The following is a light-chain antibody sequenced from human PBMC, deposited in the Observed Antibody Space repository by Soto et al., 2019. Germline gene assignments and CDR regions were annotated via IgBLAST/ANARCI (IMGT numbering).Light chain of an antibody. CDR2: GTS. J-gene: IGKJ1*01. CDR3: QQYNTSPRT. Sequence: EIVMTQSPVTLSVSPGERATLSCRASQNISRSLAWYQQKPGQGPSLLIYGTSTRAGGVPARFSGGGSGTEFTLTITSLQSEDFAVYYCQQYNTSPRTFGQGTKV. V-gene: IGKV3-15*01. CDR1: QNISRS.